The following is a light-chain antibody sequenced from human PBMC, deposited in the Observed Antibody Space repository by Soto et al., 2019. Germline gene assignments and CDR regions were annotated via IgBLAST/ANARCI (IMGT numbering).Light chain of an antibody. J-gene: IGKJ1*01. CDR3: QQYNNWPPLT. CDR1: QSVISN. V-gene: IGKV3-15*01. CDR2: GAS. Sequence: EIVMTQSPATLSVSPGERATLSCRASQSVISNLALYQQKPGPAPRLLIYGASTRATGIPDRFSGSGSGPEFTLTISILQSEDFAVYYCQQYNNWPPLTFGQGTKVEIK.